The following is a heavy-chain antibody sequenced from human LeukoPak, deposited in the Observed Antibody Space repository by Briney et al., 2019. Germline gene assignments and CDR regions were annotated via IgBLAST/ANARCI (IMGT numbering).Heavy chain of an antibody. CDR2: ISGSGGST. CDR1: GFTFSSYA. Sequence: GGSLRLSCAASGFTFSSYAMSWVRQAPGKGLEWVSAISGSGGSTYYADSVKGRFTISRDNSKNTLYLQMNSLRAEDTAVYYCAKQEWELLRGYYFDYWGQGTLVTVSS. V-gene: IGHV3-23*01. CDR3: AKQEWELLRGYYFDY. J-gene: IGHJ4*02. D-gene: IGHD1-26*01.